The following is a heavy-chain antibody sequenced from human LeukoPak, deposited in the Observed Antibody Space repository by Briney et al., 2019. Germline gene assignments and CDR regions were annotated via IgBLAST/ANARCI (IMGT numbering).Heavy chain of an antibody. V-gene: IGHV3-74*01. CDR3: ARVIAAAGTFDS. Sequence: QSGGSLRLSCAASGFTFSSYWMHWVRQAPGKGLVWVSRINSDGSSTSYADSVKGRFTISRDNAKNTLYLQMNSLRAEDTAVYYCARVIAAAGTFDSWGQGTLVTVSS. D-gene: IGHD6-13*01. CDR1: GFTFSSYW. CDR2: INSDGSST. J-gene: IGHJ4*02.